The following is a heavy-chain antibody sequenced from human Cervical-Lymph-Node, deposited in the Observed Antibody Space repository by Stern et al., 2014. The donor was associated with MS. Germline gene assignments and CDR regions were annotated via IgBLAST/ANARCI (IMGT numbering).Heavy chain of an antibody. Sequence: VQLMQSGAEVKKPGASVKVSCKASGYTFTSYAISWVRHAPGQGLEWMGWISDYNVNTNYAQKLQSRVTMTTDPSSSTTYMELRSLRSDDTAVNYCARGLQGSENAIDIWGQGTMVTVSS. CDR2: ISDYNVNT. V-gene: IGHV1-18*01. D-gene: IGHD2-15*01. CDR1: GYTFTSYA. CDR3: ARGLQGSENAIDI. J-gene: IGHJ3*02.